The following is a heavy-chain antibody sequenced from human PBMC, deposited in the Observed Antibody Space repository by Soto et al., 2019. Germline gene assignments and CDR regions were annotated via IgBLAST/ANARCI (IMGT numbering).Heavy chain of an antibody. J-gene: IGHJ5*02. Sequence: ASVKVSCKASGYTFTSYAMHWVRQAPGQRLEWMGWINAGNGNTKYSQKLQGRVTITRDTSASTAYMELNSLRSEDTAVDYCARGVAGHLYWCGRWGQESRVTVSS. D-gene: IGHD6-19*01. CDR1: GYTFTSYA. CDR2: INAGNGNT. V-gene: IGHV1-3*01. CDR3: ARGVAGHLYWCGR.